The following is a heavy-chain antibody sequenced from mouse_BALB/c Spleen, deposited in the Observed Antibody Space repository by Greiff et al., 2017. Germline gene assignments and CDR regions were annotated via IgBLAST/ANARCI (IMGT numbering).Heavy chain of an antibody. Sequence: EVKLVESGAELVKPGASVKLSCTASGFNIKDTYMHWVKQRPEQGLEWIGRIDPANGNTKYDPKFQGKATITADTSSNTAYLQLSSLTSEDTAVYYCARSDYGSNLFDYWGQGTTLTVSS. J-gene: IGHJ2*01. CDR3: ARSDYGSNLFDY. V-gene: IGHV14-3*02. CDR1: GFNIKDTY. D-gene: IGHD1-1*01. CDR2: IDPANGNT.